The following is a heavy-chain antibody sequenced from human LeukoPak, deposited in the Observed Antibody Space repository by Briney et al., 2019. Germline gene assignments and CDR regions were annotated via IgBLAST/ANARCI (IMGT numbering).Heavy chain of an antibody. CDR2: ISSSGSTI. D-gene: IGHD2-2*01. J-gene: IGHJ6*03. V-gene: IGHV3-48*04. CDR3: AREGYCSSTSCYHYYYYMDV. Sequence: GGSLRLSCAASGFTFSSYSMNWVRQAPGKGLEWVSYISSSGSTIYYADSVKGRFTISRDNAKNSLYLQMNSLRAEDTAVYYCAREGYCSSTSCYHYYYYMDVWGKGTTVTISS. CDR1: GFTFSSYS.